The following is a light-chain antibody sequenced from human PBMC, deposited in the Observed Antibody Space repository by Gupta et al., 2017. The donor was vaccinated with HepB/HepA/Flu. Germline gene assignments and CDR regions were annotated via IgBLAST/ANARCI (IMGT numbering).Light chain of an antibody. Sequence: DLVIPPLPASLAGSLGERAPIHRKSSQSVLFSSNNKNYLAWYQQKPGQPPKLLVYWASTRQSGLPDRFSGSGSGTDFTLTISSLQAEDVAVYYCQQYYNTPSTFGHGTKVEIK. CDR1: QSVLFSSNNKNY. CDR3: QQYYNTPST. J-gene: IGKJ1*01. CDR2: WAS. V-gene: IGKV4-1*01.